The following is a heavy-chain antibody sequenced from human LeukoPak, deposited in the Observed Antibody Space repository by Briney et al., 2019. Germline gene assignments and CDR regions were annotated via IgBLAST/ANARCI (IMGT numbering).Heavy chain of an antibody. D-gene: IGHD5-24*01. Sequence: GESLKISCKGSGYSFTSFWIGWVRQIPGKGLGWMGIIYPGDSDTRYSPSFEGQVTISADKSISTAYLQWSSLKASDTAMYYCARGRDGYNLGPYFDYWGQGTLVTVSS. J-gene: IGHJ4*02. CDR1: GYSFTSFW. CDR2: IYPGDSDT. V-gene: IGHV5-51*01. CDR3: ARGRDGYNLGPYFDY.